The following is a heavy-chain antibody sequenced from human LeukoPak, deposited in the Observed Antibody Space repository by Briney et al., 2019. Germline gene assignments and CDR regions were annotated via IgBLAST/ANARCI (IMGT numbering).Heavy chain of an antibody. Sequence: KTSETLSLTCTVSGGSISSYYWSWIRQPPGKGLEWIGYIYYSGSTNYNPSLKNRVTISVDTSKNQFSLKLSSVTAADTAVYYCAGTYYYDSSGYYYPLWYYGMDVWGQGTTVTVSS. V-gene: IGHV4-59*08. CDR1: GGSISSYY. J-gene: IGHJ6*02. D-gene: IGHD3-22*01. CDR3: AGTYYYDSSGYYYPLWYYGMDV. CDR2: IYYSGST.